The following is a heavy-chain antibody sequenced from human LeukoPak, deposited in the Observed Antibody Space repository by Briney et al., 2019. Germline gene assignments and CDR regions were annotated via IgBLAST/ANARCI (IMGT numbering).Heavy chain of an antibody. V-gene: IGHV5-51*01. CDR3: ARHTLHQGSYYMDV. Sequence: GESLKISCEGSGYSFISYWIGWVRQMPGKGLEWMGIIYPGDSDTRYSPSFQGQVTISADKSISTAYLQWSSLKASDIAMYYCARHTLHQGSYYMDVWGKGTTVTVSS. CDR2: IYPGDSDT. J-gene: IGHJ6*03. CDR1: GYSFISYW.